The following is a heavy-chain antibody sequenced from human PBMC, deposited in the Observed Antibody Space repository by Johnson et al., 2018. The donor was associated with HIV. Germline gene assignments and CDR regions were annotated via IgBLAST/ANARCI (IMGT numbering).Heavy chain of an antibody. CDR2: IYSGDST. D-gene: IGHD6-13*01. CDR3: AKDHWVVGSWQAFDI. V-gene: IGHV3-66*01. Sequence: VQLVESGGGVVQPGRSLRLSCAASGFTFSDYYMSWVRQAPGKGLEWVSLIYSGDSTYYADSVKGRFTISRDNSKNTLYLQMNSLRAEDTAVYYCAKDHWVVGSWQAFDIWGQGTMVTVS. CDR1: GFTFSDYY. J-gene: IGHJ3*02.